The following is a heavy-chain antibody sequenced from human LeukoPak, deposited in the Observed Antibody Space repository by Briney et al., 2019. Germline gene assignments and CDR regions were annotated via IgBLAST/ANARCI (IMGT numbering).Heavy chain of an antibody. D-gene: IGHD3-10*01. V-gene: IGHV1-69*13. J-gene: IGHJ4*02. Sequence: ASVKVSCKASGGTFSSYAISWVRQAPGQGLEWMGGIIPIFGTANYAQKFQGRVTITADESTSTAYMELSSLRSEDTAVYYCARDLTPNYYGSGSYGLFDYWGQGTLVTVSS. CDR1: GGTFSSYA. CDR2: IIPIFGTA. CDR3: ARDLTPNYYGSGSYGLFDY.